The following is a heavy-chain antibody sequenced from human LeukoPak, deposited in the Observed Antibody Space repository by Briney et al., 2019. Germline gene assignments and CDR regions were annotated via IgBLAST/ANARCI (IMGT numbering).Heavy chain of an antibody. J-gene: IGHJ3*02. Sequence: GGSLRLSCATSGFTVSSNYMSWVRQAPGKGLEWVSVIFTGGDTYYADSVKGRFTISRDNSKNTLYLQMNSLRAEDTAVYYCARRISYAFDIWGQGTMVTVSS. D-gene: IGHD2-15*01. CDR2: IFTGGDT. V-gene: IGHV3-53*01. CDR1: GFTVSSNY. CDR3: ARRISYAFDI.